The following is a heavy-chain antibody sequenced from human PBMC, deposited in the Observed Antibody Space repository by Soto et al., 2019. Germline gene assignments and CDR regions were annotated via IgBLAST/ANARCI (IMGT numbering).Heavy chain of an antibody. CDR1: GGSFSDFY. J-gene: IGHJ6*02. V-gene: IGHV4-34*01. Sequence: ETLSLTCAFYGGSFSDFYWSWVRQSPGKGLEWVGEISHDGGTNYSPSLASRVSISVDTSKNQFSLHLRSVTAADTGLYYCARGQLVWYGDLTPYYRDMDVWGQGTTVTVSS. D-gene: IGHD3-10*01. CDR3: ARGQLVWYGDLTPYYRDMDV. CDR2: ISHDGGT.